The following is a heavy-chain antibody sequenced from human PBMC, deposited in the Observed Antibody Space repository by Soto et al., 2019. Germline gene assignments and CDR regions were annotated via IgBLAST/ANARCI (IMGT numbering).Heavy chain of an antibody. D-gene: IGHD3-22*01. CDR1: GGSFSSSTYY. CDR3: ARQPYDSTGYYYGA. Sequence: SETLSLTCTVSGGSFSSSTYYWGWIRQPPGKGLEWIGSMYSGGNTYYNPSLKSRVTVSVDTSKNHFSLKLTSVTAADTAMYYCARQPYDSTGYYYGAWGQGTLVTVSS. CDR2: MYSGGNT. V-gene: IGHV4-39*01. J-gene: IGHJ5*02.